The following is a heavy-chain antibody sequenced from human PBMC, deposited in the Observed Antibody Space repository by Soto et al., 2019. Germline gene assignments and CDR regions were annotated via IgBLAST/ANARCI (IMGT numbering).Heavy chain of an antibody. Sequence: SETLSLTCAVYGGSFSGYYWSWIRQPPGKGLEWIGEINHSGSTNYNPSLKSRVTISVDTSKNQFSLKLSSVTAADTAVYYCARGRGYRYGLYYYYYYGMDVCGPGTPVTVYS. CDR3: ARGRGYRYGLYYYYYYGMDV. CDR1: GGSFSGYY. CDR2: INHSGST. V-gene: IGHV4-34*01. J-gene: IGHJ6*02. D-gene: IGHD5-18*01.